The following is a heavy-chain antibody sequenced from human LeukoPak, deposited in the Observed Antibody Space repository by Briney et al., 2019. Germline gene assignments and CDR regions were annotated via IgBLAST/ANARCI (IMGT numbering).Heavy chain of an antibody. D-gene: IGHD6-19*01. CDR3: ARGITVAGKIDY. V-gene: IGHV4-39*01. J-gene: IGHJ4*02. CDR1: GGSISSSGYC. CDR2: IDYSGNT. Sequence: SETLSLTCTVSGGSISSSGYCWGWIRQPPGKGLEWIGSIDYSGNTNYNPSLKSRVTISVDMSKNQFSLKLSSVTAADTAVYYCARGITVAGKIDYWGQGTLVIVSS.